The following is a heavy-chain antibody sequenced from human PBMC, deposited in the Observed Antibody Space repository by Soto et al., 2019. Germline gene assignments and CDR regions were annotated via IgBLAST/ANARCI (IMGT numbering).Heavy chain of an antibody. CDR2: SIPIFGTA. D-gene: IGHD1-1*01. J-gene: IGHJ6*02. Sequence: QVQLVQSGAEVKKPGSSVKVSCKASVGTFSSYAISWVRQAPGQGLEWMGGSIPIFGTANDAQKFQGRVRITAEESTSTAYMELSSLRYEDTAVYYCAGGAVHTQRYYYYYSGLDVWGQGTTVTVSS. V-gene: IGHV1-69*12. CDR1: VGTFSSYA. CDR3: AGGAVHTQRYYYYYSGLDV.